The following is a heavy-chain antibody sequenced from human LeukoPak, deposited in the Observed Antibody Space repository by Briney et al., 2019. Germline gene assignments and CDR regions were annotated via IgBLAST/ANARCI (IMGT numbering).Heavy chain of an antibody. Sequence: GASVKVSCKASGYTFTTFGISWVRQAPGQGLEWMGWISAYNGNTDYAQKLQGRVTMTTDTSTSTAYMELRSLRSDDTAVYYCARGYSSSWFCAFDIWGQGTMVTVSS. CDR1: GYTFTTFG. V-gene: IGHV1-18*01. CDR3: ARGYSSSWFCAFDI. D-gene: IGHD6-13*01. J-gene: IGHJ3*02. CDR2: ISAYNGNT.